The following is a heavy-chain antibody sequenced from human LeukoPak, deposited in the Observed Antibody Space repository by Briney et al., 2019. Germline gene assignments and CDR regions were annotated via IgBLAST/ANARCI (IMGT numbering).Heavy chain of an antibody. D-gene: IGHD2-2*02. J-gene: IGHJ4*02. CDR1: GYTFPGYY. Sequence: ASVKVSCKASGYTFPGYYMHWVRQAPGQGLEWMGWINPNSGGTNYALKFQGRVTMTRDTSISTAYMELSRLRSDDTAVYYCARGAPLGDCSSTSCYTDRWDYWSQGTLVTVSS. CDR3: ARGAPLGDCSSTSCYTDRWDY. V-gene: IGHV1-2*02. CDR2: INPNSGGT.